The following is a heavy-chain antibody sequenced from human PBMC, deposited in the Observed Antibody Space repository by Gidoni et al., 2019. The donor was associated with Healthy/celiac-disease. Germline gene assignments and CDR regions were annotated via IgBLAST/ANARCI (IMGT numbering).Heavy chain of an antibody. D-gene: IGHD1-26*01. J-gene: IGHJ6*02. CDR3: ATEGIVGATVGYYYGMDV. V-gene: IGHV1-24*01. Sequence: QVQLVQSGAEVKKPGASVKVSCKVSGYTLPELSMHWVRQAPGKGLEWMGGFDPEDGETIYAQKFQGRVTMTEDTSTDTAYMELSSLRSEDTAVYYCATEGIVGATVGYYYGMDVWGQGTTVTVSS. CDR2: FDPEDGET. CDR1: GYTLPELS.